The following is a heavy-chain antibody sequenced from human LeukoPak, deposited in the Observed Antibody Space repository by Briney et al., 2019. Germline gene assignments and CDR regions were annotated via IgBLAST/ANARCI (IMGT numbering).Heavy chain of an antibody. CDR2: ISERGGST. CDR1: GVSLSNYA. Sequence: GGSLRLSCVVSGVSLSNYAMTWVRQAPGKGLEWVSYISERGGSTTYADSVKGRFTISRDTSLNTLYLQMNNLRAEDTAVYFCAKRGVVIRGLLVIGYHQEAYHYDFWGQGVLVTVSS. CDR3: AKRGVVIRGLLVIGYHQEAYHYDF. V-gene: IGHV3-23*01. D-gene: IGHD3-10*01. J-gene: IGHJ4*02.